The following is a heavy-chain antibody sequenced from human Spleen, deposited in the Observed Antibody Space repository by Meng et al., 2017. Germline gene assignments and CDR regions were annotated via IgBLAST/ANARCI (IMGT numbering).Heavy chain of an antibody. CDR1: GYTFTGYY. D-gene: IGHD3-22*01. Sequence: ASVKVSCKASGYTFTGYYMHWVRQAPGQGLEWMGWINPNSGGTNYAQKFQGRVTMTRDTSISTAYMELSSLSSDDTAVYYCVRDILTYYYDSDGYLRGYYFDSWGQGTLVTVSS. J-gene: IGHJ4*02. V-gene: IGHV1-2*02. CDR2: INPNSGGT. CDR3: VRDILTYYYDSDGYLRGYYFDS.